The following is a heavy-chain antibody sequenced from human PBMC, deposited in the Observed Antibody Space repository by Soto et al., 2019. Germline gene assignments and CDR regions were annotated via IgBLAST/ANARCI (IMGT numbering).Heavy chain of an antibody. CDR2: IYYSGST. D-gene: IGHD1-7*01. J-gene: IGHJ4*02. V-gene: IGHV4-39*01. Sequence: QLQLQESGPGLVKPSETLSLTCTVSGGSISSSSYYWGWIRQPPGKGLEGIGSIYYSGSTYYNPSLKSRVTTSEDTSKNQDTLKLSAVTAADTAVYYGARLSIWNYYFDYWGQGTLVTVSS. CDR1: GGSISSSSYY. CDR3: ARLSIWNYYFDY.